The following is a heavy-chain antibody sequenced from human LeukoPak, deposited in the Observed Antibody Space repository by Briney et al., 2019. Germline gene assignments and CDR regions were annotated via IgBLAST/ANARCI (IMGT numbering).Heavy chain of an antibody. CDR1: GFTFSSYA. V-gene: IGHV3-30*01. Sequence: GGSLRLSCAASGFTFSSYAMHWVRQAPGKGLEWVAVISYDGSNKYYADSVKGRFTISRDNSKNTLYLQMNSLRAEDTAVYYCARQGGSEAFDIWRQGTMVTVSP. CDR3: ARQGGSEAFDI. D-gene: IGHD1-26*01. J-gene: IGHJ3*02. CDR2: ISYDGSNK.